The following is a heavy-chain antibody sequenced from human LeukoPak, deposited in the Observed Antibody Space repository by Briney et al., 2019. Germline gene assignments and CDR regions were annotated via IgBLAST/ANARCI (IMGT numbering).Heavy chain of an antibody. J-gene: IGHJ4*02. D-gene: IGHD5-24*01. V-gene: IGHV3-30*02. CDR3: AKGGTNDMATSF. Sequence: PGGSLRLSCAASGFTFSGYAMNWVRQAPGKGLEWVAFIRYGGSNAYYADSVKGRFTISRDNSKNTLYLQINSLRVEDTAVYYCAKGGTNDMATSFWGLGTLVTVSS. CDR2: IRYGGSNA. CDR1: GFTFSGYA.